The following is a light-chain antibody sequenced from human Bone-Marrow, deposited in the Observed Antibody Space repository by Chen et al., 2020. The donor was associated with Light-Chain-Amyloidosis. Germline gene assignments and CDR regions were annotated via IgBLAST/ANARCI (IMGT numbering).Light chain of an antibody. Sequence: QSALPQPASVSGSPGQSVTISFTGTSSDVGGYNYVSWYQQHPGKAPKLMIYDVSNRPSGVSNRCSGSKSGNTASLTISGLQAEDEAEYYCNSYTSSSTVVFGGGTKLTVL. CDR1: SSDVGGYNY. V-gene: IGLV2-14*03. J-gene: IGLJ2*01. CDR2: DVS. CDR3: NSYTSSSTVV.